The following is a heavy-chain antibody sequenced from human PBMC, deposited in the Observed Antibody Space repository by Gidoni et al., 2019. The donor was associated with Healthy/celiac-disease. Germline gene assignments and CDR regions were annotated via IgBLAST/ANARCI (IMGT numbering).Heavy chain of an antibody. J-gene: IGHJ6*02. D-gene: IGHD6-13*01. CDR3: ARVLEVFAGGMDV. Sequence: QVQLVESGGGLVKPGGSLRLSCAASGFTFSNYYMSWIRQAPGKGLEWVSYISSSSSYTNDADSVKGRFTISRDNAKNSLYLQMNSLRAEDTAVYYCARVLEVFAGGMDVWGQGTTVTVSS. CDR1: GFTFSNYY. V-gene: IGHV3-11*06. CDR2: ISSSSSYT.